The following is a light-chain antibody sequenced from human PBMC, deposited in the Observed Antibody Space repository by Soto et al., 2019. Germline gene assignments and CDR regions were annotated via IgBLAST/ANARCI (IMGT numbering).Light chain of an antibody. V-gene: IGLV3-21*02. Sequence: SYVLTQPPSVSVAPGQTARITCGGNNIGTKRVNWYQQKPGQAPVPVVFDNSDRPSGIPERFSGSDPGNSATLTIRRVEAGDEADYYCQVWDSSSDHYVFGRGTK. J-gene: IGLJ1*01. CDR3: QVWDSSSDHYV. CDR1: NIGTKR. CDR2: DNS.